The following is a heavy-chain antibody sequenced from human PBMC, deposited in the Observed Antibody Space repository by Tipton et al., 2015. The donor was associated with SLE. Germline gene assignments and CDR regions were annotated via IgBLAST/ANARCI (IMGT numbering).Heavy chain of an antibody. CDR3: ARHNTLNGFYDY. Sequence: GSLRLSCAASGFSFGRFWMSWVRQAPGKGLECVADMDQEGSEESYGDSVKGRFTISRDNAKNSMYLQMNSLRVEDTAVYYCARHNTLNGFYDYGGEGSRVPVSS. CDR2: MDQEGSEE. J-gene: IGHJ4*02. D-gene: IGHD3-9*01. V-gene: IGHV3-7*01. CDR1: GFSFGRFW.